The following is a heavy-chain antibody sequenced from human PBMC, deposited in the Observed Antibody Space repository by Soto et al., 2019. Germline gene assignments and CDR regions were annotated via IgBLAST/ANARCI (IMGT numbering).Heavy chain of an antibody. CDR2: ISGSGGST. D-gene: IGHD3-3*01. CDR1: GFTFSSYA. Sequence: GGSLRLSCAASGFTFSSYAMSWVRQAPGQGLEWVSAISGSGGSTYYADSVKGRFTISRDNSKNTLYLQMNYLRAEDTAVYYSAKKARYDFWSGYPDYWGQVTLVTVSS. J-gene: IGHJ4*02. V-gene: IGHV3-23*01. CDR3: AKKARYDFWSGYPDY.